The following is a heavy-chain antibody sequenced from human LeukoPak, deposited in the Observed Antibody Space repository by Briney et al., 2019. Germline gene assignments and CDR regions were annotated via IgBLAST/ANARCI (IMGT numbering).Heavy chain of an antibody. CDR1: GFTFSSYG. V-gene: IGHV3-33*01. J-gene: IGHJ6*04. CDR2: IWYDGSNK. Sequence: SGGSLRLSCAGSGFTFSSYGMHWVRQAPGKGLEWVAVIWYDGSNKYYADSVKGRFTISRDNSKNTLYLQMNSLRAEDTAVYYCAREYGDLTSDYYYYGMDVWGKGTTVTVSS. CDR3: AREYGDLTSDYYYYGMDV. D-gene: IGHD4-17*01.